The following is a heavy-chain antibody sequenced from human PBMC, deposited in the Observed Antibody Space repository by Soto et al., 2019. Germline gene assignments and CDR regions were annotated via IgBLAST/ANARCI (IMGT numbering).Heavy chain of an antibody. CDR3: AKLVAVAGTDDWFDP. V-gene: IGHV4-61*01. D-gene: IGHD6-19*01. Sequence: QVQLQESGPGLVKPSETLSLTCTVSGGSVSSGSYYWTWIRQPPGKGLEWIGYISYTGTTNYNPSLNSRVTISVETSKNQFSLRLSSVNPADTALYYCAKLVAVAGTDDWFDPWGQRTLVTVSS. CDR1: GGSVSSGSYY. J-gene: IGHJ5*02. CDR2: ISYTGTT.